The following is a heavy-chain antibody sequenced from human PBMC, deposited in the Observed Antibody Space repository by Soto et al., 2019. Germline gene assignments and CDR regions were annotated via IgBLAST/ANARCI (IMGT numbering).Heavy chain of an antibody. CDR1: GGSISSGGYS. J-gene: IGHJ5*02. D-gene: IGHD3-22*01. Sequence: QLQLQESGSGLVKPSQTLSLTCAVSGGSISSGGYSWSWIRQPPGKGLEWIGYIYHSGSTYYNPSLKGRVEISVDRSKHQFSLKLSSVAAAATAVYYWARVSTMMGWFYPWGQGTLVTVCS. CDR2: IYHSGST. V-gene: IGHV4-30-2*01. CDR3: ARVSTMMGWFYP.